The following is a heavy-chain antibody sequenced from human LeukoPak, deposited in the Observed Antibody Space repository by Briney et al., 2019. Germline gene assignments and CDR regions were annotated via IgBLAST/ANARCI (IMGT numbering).Heavy chain of an antibody. V-gene: IGHV4-30-4*08. D-gene: IGHD2/OR15-2a*01. CDR1: GDSLSRGDNY. CDR3: ARGSSNIAADPTAPLGFGP. Sequence: AQTLSLSCTVSGDSLSRGDNYWGWDPQPPGKGLVGLEQYYYSGRAFSNASLKRRFSISVDTSKNQFSLKLTSVTAADTAVYYCARGSSNIAADPTAPLGFGPWGQGTLVTAS. CDR2: YYYSGRA. J-gene: IGHJ5*02.